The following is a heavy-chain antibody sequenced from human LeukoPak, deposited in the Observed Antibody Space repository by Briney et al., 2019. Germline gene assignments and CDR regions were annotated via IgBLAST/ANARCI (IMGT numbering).Heavy chain of an antibody. CDR1: GDTLTELS. D-gene: IGHD3-10*01. Sequence: GASVKVSCKVSGDTLTELSMQCVQQAPGKGLKWMVGFDPEDGETIYAQKFQGRVTMTEDTSTDTAYMELSSLRSEDTAVYYWAGYYGSGSYYPWFDPWGQGTLVTVSS. J-gene: IGHJ5*02. CDR2: FDPEDGET. V-gene: IGHV1-24*01. CDR3: AGYYGSGSYYPWFDP.